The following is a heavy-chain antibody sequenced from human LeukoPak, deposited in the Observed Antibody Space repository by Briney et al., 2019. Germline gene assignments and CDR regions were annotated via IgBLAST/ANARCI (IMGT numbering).Heavy chain of an antibody. CDR2: IGGSDSIV. Sequence: PGGSLRLSCAASGFTFSTSVMTWVRQAPGKGLEWISDIGGSDSIVAYAGSVEGRFTISRDTAKNSLFLQMNSLRADDTAVYYCARELVAGTFDHWGQGILVTVSS. CDR3: ARELVAGTFDH. V-gene: IGHV3-48*03. J-gene: IGHJ4*02. D-gene: IGHD1-7*01. CDR1: GFTFSTSV.